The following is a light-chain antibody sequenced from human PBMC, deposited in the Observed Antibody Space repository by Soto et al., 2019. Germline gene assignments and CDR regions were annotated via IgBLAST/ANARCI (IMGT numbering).Light chain of an antibody. CDR1: QGIGSY. J-gene: IGKJ1*01. Sequence: DIQLTQSPSFLSASLGDRVTITCRASQGIGSYLAWYQQKPGKAPRLLIYAASTLQSGVPSRFGGSGSDTEFTLTISSLQPDDFATYYCQQYTSYPWTFGQGTKVDIK. CDR3: QQYTSYPWT. V-gene: IGKV1-9*01. CDR2: AAS.